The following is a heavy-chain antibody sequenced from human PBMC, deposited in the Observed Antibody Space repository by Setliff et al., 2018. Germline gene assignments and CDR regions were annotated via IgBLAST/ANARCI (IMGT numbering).Heavy chain of an antibody. V-gene: IGHV1-2*06. J-gene: IGHJ3*02. CDR2: INPSSGAT. D-gene: IGHD3-16*01. CDR1: GYTFTGYY. Sequence: WASVKVSCKASGYTFTGYYMYWVRQAPGQGLEWMGRINPSSGATIYAQKFQGRVTMTSDTSIGTAYMELGRLRSDDTAVYFCARDGGGDSDAFDIWGQGTMVTVSS. CDR3: ARDGGGDSDAFDI.